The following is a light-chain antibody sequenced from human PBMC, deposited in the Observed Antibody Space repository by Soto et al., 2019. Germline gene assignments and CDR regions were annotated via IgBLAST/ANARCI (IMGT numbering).Light chain of an antibody. CDR1: SNDIGTYDY. CDR2: GVH. Sequence: QSVLTQPISVSGSPGQSITISCTGNSNDIGTYDYVCWYQQHPGKDPRLLIHGVHNRSPGISGRFSSSKSGLTASLTNSALQAEDEADYYCTAFSANRVYLFGPGTKVTVL. V-gene: IGLV2-14*01. CDR3: TAFSANRVYL. J-gene: IGLJ1*01.